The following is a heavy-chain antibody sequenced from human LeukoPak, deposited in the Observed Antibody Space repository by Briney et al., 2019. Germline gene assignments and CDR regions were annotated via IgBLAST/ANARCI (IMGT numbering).Heavy chain of an antibody. V-gene: IGHV3-33*01. J-gene: IGHJ6*02. CDR1: GFTFSSYG. CDR2: IWYDGSNK. D-gene: IGHD3-16*01. Sequence: GGSLRLSCAASGFTFSSYGMHWVRQAPGKGLEWVAVIWYDGSNKYYADSVKGRFTISRDNSKNTLYLQMNSLRAEDTAVYYCARGGGLLYYYGMDVWGQGTTVTVSS. CDR3: ARGGGLLYYYGMDV.